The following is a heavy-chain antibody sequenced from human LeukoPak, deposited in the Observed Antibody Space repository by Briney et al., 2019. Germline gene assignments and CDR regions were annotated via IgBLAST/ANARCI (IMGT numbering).Heavy chain of an antibody. CDR3: AKIGGAYCSGGTCYVNC. CDR1: GFTFSSYA. CDR2: ISGSGGST. D-gene: IGHD2-15*01. Sequence: PGGSLRLSCAASGFTFSSYAMSWVRQAPGKGLEWVSAISGSGGSTYYSDSVKGRFTISRDNSKDMLYLQMNSLRAEDTAVYYCAKIGGAYCSGGTCYVNCWGQGTLVTVSS. V-gene: IGHV3-23*01. J-gene: IGHJ4*02.